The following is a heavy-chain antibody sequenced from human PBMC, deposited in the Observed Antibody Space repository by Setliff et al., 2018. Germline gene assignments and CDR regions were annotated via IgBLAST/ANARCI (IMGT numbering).Heavy chain of an antibody. CDR2: INHYGST. Sequence: PSETLSLTCAVYDGSFSDYYWSWIRQPPGKGLEWIGEINHYGSTNYKSSLRSRVTISLDTSENQFSLKLNSVTAADTAVYYCARRWNFGPYGSGIHDGFDMWGQGTMVTVS. J-gene: IGHJ3*02. CDR1: DGSFSDYY. D-gene: IGHD3-10*01. CDR3: ARRWNFGPYGSGIHDGFDM. V-gene: IGHV4-34*01.